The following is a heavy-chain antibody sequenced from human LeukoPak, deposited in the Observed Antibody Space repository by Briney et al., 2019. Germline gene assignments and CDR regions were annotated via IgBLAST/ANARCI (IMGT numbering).Heavy chain of an antibody. Sequence: GGSLRLSCVASGFSFGSNWMGWVRQAPGKGLEWVANIKQDGSEKNYVDSVKGRFTISRDNAKNSLYLQMNSLRAEDTAVYYCARLRYSDYWGQGTLVTVSS. CDR3: ARLRYSDY. D-gene: IGHD2-21*01. CDR2: IKQDGSEK. V-gene: IGHV3-7*03. CDR1: GFSFGSNW. J-gene: IGHJ4*02.